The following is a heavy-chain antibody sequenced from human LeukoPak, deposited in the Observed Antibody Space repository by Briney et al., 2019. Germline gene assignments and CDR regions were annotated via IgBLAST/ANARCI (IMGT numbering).Heavy chain of an antibody. CDR2: ISSSGSTI. D-gene: IGHD6-13*01. V-gene: IGHV3-48*03. Sequence: GGSLRLSCAASGFTFSSYEMNWVRQAPGKGLEWGSYISSSGSTIYYADSVKGRFTISRDNAKNSLYLQMNSLRAEDTAVYYCAREGGYSSSWYNYWGQGTLVTVSS. J-gene: IGHJ4*02. CDR1: GFTFSSYE. CDR3: AREGGYSSSWYNY.